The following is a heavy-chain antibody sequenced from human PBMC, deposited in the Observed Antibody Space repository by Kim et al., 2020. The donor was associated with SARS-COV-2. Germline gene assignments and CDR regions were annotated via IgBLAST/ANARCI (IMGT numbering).Heavy chain of an antibody. J-gene: IGHJ4*02. Sequence: KYYVASVKGRFTIPRDNAKNSLYLQMNRLRAEDTAVYYCAREWLRALDYWGQGPLVTVSS. CDR2: K. CDR3: AREWLRALDY. V-gene: IGHV3-7*01. D-gene: IGHD5-12*01.